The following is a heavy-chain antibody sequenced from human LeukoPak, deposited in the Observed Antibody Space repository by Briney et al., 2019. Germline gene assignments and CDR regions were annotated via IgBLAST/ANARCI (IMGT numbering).Heavy chain of an antibody. V-gene: IGHV3-11*01. Sequence: GSLSLSCAASGFTFSDYYMSWIRPAPGKGLEWVSYISSSGSTIYYADSVKGRFTISRDNAKNSLYLQMNSLRAEDTAVYYCARDTLGYYGMDVWGQGTTVTVSS. CDR2: ISSSGSTI. CDR3: ARDTLGYYGMDV. D-gene: IGHD7-27*01. CDR1: GFTFSDYY. J-gene: IGHJ6*02.